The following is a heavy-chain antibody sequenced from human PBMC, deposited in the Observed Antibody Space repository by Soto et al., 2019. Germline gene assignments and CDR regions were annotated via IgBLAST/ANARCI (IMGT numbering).Heavy chain of an antibody. V-gene: IGHV1-8*01. Sequence: QVQLVQSGAEVKKPGASVKVSCKASGYTFTSYDINWVRQTAGQGLEWMGWMSPKTANTGYAQKFKGRGTMTRRTSISTAYMELSSLTSEDTAVYYCTGGPPNWGFDSWGQGTPVTVSS. J-gene: IGHJ5*01. CDR1: GYTFTSYD. CDR2: MSPKTANT. CDR3: TGGPPNWGFDS. D-gene: IGHD7-27*01.